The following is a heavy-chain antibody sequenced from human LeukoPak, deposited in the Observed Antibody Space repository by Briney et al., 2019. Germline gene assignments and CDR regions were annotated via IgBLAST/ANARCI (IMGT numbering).Heavy chain of an antibody. J-gene: IGHJ1*01. CDR2: IYYGGST. V-gene: IGHV4-59*08. D-gene: IGHD6-19*01. CDR1: GGSISNEY. Sequence: PSETLSLTCTVSGGSISNEYWSWIRQPPGKGLEWIGYIYYGGSTNYNPSLKSRVTISIDTSKNQFSLKLTSVAAADTAVYYCARLGNAAVANPPHWGQGTLVIVSS. CDR3: ARLGNAAVANPPH.